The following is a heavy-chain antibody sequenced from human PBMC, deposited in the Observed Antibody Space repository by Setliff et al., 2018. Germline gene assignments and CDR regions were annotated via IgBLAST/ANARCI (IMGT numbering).Heavy chain of an antibody. D-gene: IGHD5-18*01. Sequence: GGSLRLSCGASGFTYKNDWVSWVRQAPGKGLEWLASINPDGSEKYYVDSVKGRFTISRDNAKNSLSLQMNSLKTEDTAVYYCARDVGYTYGLDFWGQGTLVTVSS. J-gene: IGHJ4*02. CDR3: ARDVGYTYGLDF. CDR2: INPDGSEK. V-gene: IGHV3-7*03. CDR1: GFTYKNDW.